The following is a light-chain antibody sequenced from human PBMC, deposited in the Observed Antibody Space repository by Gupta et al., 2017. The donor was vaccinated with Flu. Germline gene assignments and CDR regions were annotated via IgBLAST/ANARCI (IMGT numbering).Light chain of an antibody. J-gene: IGKJ4*01. CDR1: QSVLYNSNNKNY. CDR3: QQDDGVPLT. Sequence: SLGERATINCRSSQSVLYNSNNKNYLAWYQQKPGQPPKLLIYWASTRESGVPDRFSGSGSGTDFTLTISSLQAEDVAVYYCQQDDGVPLTFGGGTKVEIK. V-gene: IGKV4-1*01. CDR2: WAS.